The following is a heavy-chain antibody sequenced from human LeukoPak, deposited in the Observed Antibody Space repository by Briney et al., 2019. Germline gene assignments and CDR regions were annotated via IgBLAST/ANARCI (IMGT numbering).Heavy chain of an antibody. CDR3: ARMTRIPVVRGVNGCFDY. Sequence: SGPALVKPTQTLTLTCTFSGFSLSTSGVCVSWIRQPPGKALEWLARIDWDDDKYYSTSLKTRLTISKDTSKNQVVLTMTNMDPVDTATYYCARMTRIPVVRGVNGCFDYWGQGTLVTVSS. CDR1: GFSLSTSGVC. V-gene: IGHV2-70*11. CDR2: IDWDDDK. J-gene: IGHJ4*02. D-gene: IGHD3-10*01.